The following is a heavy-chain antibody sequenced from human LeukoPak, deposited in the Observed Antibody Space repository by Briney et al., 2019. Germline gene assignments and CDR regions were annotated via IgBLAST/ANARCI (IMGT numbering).Heavy chain of an antibody. CDR2: INPNSCCT. CDR3: AKLDLLGY. D-gene: IGHD2-15*01. Sequence: ASVNVSCKASGYIFIGHLMHWVGPAAGQGLEWMGWINPNSCCTNYAQEFQGRVTMTRDTSITTAYMELSRLRSDDTAVYYCAKLDLLGYWGQGTLVTVSS. V-gene: IGHV1-2*02. J-gene: IGHJ4*02. CDR1: GYIFIGHL.